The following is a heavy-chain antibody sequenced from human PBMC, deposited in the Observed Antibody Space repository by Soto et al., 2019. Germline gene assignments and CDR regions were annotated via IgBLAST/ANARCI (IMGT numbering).Heavy chain of an antibody. CDR1: GFTFSSYA. V-gene: IGHV3-23*01. Sequence: EVQLLESGGGLVQPGGSLRLSCAASGFTFSSYAMSWVRQAPGKGLEWVSGISGSGGSTYYADAVKGRFTISRDNSRSRRYLKMISLRTEDTAVYYCAKRGNYYYYGMDVWGQGTTVTVSS. J-gene: IGHJ6*02. CDR3: AKRGNYYYYGMDV. CDR2: ISGSGGST.